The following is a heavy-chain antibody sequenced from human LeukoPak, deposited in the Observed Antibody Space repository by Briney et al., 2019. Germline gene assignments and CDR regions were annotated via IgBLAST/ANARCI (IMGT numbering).Heavy chain of an antibody. Sequence: GGSLRLSCTVSGFTVSSNSMSWVRQAPGKGLEWVSFIYSDNTHYSDSVKGRFTISRDNSKNTLYLQMNSLRAEDTAVYYCARDFDSSAEGCFDYWGQGTLVTVSS. V-gene: IGHV3-53*01. CDR1: GFTVSSNS. CDR3: ARDFDSSAEGCFDY. D-gene: IGHD3-22*01. J-gene: IGHJ4*02. CDR2: IYSDNT.